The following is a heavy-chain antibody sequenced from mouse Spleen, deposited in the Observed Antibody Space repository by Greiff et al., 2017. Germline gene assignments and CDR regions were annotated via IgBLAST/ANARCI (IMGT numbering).Heavy chain of an antibody. D-gene: IGHD1-1*01. Sequence: QVQLQQPGAELVKPGASVKLSCKASGYTFTSYWMQWVKQRPGQGLEWIGEIDPSDSYTNYNQKFKGKATLTVDTSSSTAYMQLSSLTSEDSAVYYCATKGVLPPYYFDYWGQGTTLTVSS. CDR1: GYTFTSYW. J-gene: IGHJ2*01. CDR3: ATKGVLPPYYFDY. V-gene: IGHV1-50*01. CDR2: IDPSDSYT.